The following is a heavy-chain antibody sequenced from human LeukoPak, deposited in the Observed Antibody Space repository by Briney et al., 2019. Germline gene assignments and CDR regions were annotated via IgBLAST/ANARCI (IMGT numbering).Heavy chain of an antibody. CDR1: GGTFSSYA. D-gene: IGHD2-2*01. J-gene: IGHJ4*02. CDR3: ARKDPSTGFDY. CDR2: IIPIFGIA. V-gene: IGHV1-69*04. Sequence: SVKVSCKASGGTFSSYAISWVRQAPGQGLEWMGRIIPIFGIANYAQKFQGRVTITADKSTSTAYMELSSLRSEDTAVYYCARKDPSTGFDYWGQGTLVTVSS.